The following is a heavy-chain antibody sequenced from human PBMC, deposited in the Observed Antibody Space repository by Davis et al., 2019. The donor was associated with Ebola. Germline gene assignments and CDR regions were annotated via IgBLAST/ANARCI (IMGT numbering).Heavy chain of an antibody. CDR1: VITFSSFA. CDR3: AKRGQQLREFDY. J-gene: IGHJ4*02. CDR2: ISGRGVTT. Sequence: GGSLRLSCTDSVITFSSFAMSWVRQAPGKGLEWVSGISGRGVTTFYADSVKGRFTISRDNSKNTLYLQMNSLRAEDTAVYYCAKRGQQLREFDYWGQGTLVTVSS. V-gene: IGHV3-23*01. D-gene: IGHD6-13*01.